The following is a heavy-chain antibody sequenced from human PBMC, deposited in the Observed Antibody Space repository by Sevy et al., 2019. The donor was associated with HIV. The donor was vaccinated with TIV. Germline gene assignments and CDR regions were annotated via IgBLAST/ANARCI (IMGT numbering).Heavy chain of an antibody. CDR3: AGENAWGRGYS. V-gene: IGHV4-59*08. Sequence: SETLSLTCTVSGGSITSLYWNWIRQPPGKGLEWIANIYYNGHINYNLSLKSRVTLSLDTSKNQFSLRLSSVTAADTVMYYCAGENAWGRGYSWGQGTLVTVSS. D-gene: IGHD1-26*01. J-gene: IGHJ4*02. CDR2: IYYNGHI. CDR1: GGSITSLY.